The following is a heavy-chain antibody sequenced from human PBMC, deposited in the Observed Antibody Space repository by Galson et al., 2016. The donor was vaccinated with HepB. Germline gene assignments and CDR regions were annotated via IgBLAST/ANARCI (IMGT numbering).Heavy chain of an antibody. V-gene: IGHV4-39*01. CDR3: ATYLGGIVRASDY. D-gene: IGHD1-26*01. J-gene: IGHJ4*02. Sequence: LSLTCTVSGGSISSSHYYCGWIRQPPGKGLEWIGNVYYSGSTYYNPSLKSRVTISVDTSKNQFSLKLTSVTAADTAVYYCATYLGGIVRASDYWGQGTLVTVSS. CDR1: GGSISSSHYY. CDR2: VYYSGST.